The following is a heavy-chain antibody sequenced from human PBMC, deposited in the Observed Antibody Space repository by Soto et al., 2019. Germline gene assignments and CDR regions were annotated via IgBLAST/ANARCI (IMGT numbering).Heavy chain of an antibody. CDR2: IYYTGSA. J-gene: IGHJ5*02. D-gene: IGHD6-13*01. CDR1: GDSVDSGVYY. CDR3: ARGLAAAGWLDP. Sequence: QVHLQESGPGLVKPSETLSLTCTVSGDSVDSGVYYWSWIRQPPGKGLVWIGHIYYTGSAHYDPSLMSRLTMSIDTSKNQFSLTMTSVSAADTAMYYCARGLAAAGWLDPWGQGHRVTVSS. V-gene: IGHV4-61*08.